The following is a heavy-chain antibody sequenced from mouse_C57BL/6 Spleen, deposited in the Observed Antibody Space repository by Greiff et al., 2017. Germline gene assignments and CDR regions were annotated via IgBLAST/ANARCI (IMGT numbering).Heavy chain of an antibody. CDR3: AGGSPWFAD. D-gene: IGHD1-1*01. V-gene: IGHV1-50*01. Sequence: QVQLQQPGAELVKPGASVKLSCKASGYTFTSYWMQWVKQRPGQGLEWIGEIDPSDSYTNYNQKFKGKATLTVDTSSSTAYMQLSSLTSEDSAVFCCAGGSPWFADWGQGTLVTVSA. CDR2: IDPSDSYT. CDR1: GYTFTSYW. J-gene: IGHJ3*01.